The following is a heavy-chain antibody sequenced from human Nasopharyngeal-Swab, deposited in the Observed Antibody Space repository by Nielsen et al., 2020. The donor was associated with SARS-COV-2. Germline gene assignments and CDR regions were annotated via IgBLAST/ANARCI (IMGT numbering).Heavy chain of an antibody. CDR3: AREPAFWSGPDY. J-gene: IGHJ4*02. Sequence: SETLSLTCTVSGGSISSGSYYWSWIRQPAGKGLEWIGRIYTSGSTNYNPSLKSRVTISVDTSKNQFSLKLSSVTAADTAVYYCAREPAFWSGPDYWGQGTLVTVSS. CDR1: GGSISSGSYY. CDR2: IYTSGST. D-gene: IGHD3-3*01. V-gene: IGHV4-61*02.